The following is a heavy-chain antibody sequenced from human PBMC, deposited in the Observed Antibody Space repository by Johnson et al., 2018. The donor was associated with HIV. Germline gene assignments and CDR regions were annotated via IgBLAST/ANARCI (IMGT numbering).Heavy chain of an antibody. J-gene: IGHJ3*02. CDR1: GFSFRSYV. V-gene: IGHV3-66*04. CDR2: IYSGGST. Sequence: EVQLVESGGGLVQPGGSLRLPCAASGFSFRSYVMNWVRQAPGKGLEWVSIIYSGGSTYYADFVKGRFTISRDNSKNTLYLQMNSLRAEDTAVYYCASHYYDSSGYYFDAFDIWGQGTMVTVSS. CDR3: ASHYYDSSGYYFDAFDI. D-gene: IGHD3-22*01.